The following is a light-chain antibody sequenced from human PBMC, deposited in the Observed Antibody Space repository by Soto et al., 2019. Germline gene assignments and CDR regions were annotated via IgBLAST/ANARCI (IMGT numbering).Light chain of an antibody. CDR1: QSISSW. CDR3: QHYDFNSGLT. Sequence: DIQMTQSPSTLSASVGDRVTITCRASQSISSWLAWYQQRPGKAPNLLIHTASTLKSGVPSRFRGSGSGTEFTLTISSLQPDDFAVSYYQHYDFNSGLTFGGGTKVEI. V-gene: IGKV1-5*03. J-gene: IGKJ4*01. CDR2: TAS.